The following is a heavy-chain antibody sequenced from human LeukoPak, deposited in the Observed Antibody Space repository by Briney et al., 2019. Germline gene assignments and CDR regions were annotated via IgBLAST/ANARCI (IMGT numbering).Heavy chain of an antibody. J-gene: IGHJ4*02. CDR2: INHSGST. Sequence: SETLSLTCAVYGGSFSGYYWSWIRQPPGKGLEWIGEINHSGSTNYNPSLKSRVTISVDTSKKQFSLKLSSVTAADTAVYYCARRAPILKSLGYWGQGTLVTVSS. CDR3: ARRAPILKSLGY. CDR1: GGSFSGYY. D-gene: IGHD6-19*01. V-gene: IGHV4-34*01.